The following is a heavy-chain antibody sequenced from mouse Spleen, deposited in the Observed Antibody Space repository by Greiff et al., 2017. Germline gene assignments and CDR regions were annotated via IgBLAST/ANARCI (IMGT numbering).Heavy chain of an antibody. D-gene: IGHD2-10*02. J-gene: IGHJ4*01. CDR3: AKEYGNYEFYYAMDY. Sequence: QVQLKQSGPGLVQPSQSLSITCTVSGFSLTSYGVHWVRQSPGKGLEWLGVIWRGGSTDYNAAFMSRLSITKDNSKSQVFFKMNSLQADDTAIYYCAKEYGNYEFYYAMDYWGQGTSVTVSS. V-gene: IGHV2-5*01. CDR2: IWRGGST. CDR1: GFSLTSYG.